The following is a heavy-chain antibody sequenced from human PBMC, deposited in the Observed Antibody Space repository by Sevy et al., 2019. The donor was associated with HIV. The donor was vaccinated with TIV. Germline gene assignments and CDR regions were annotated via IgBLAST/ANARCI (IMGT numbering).Heavy chain of an antibody. CDR2: ISGSGGST. Sequence: GGSLRLSCAASGFTFSSYAMSWVRQAPGKGLEWVSAISGSGGSTYYADSVKGRFTISRDNSKNTLYLQMNSLRAEDTAVYYCAKYNYYDSGGEGFDSWGQGTLVTVSS. D-gene: IGHD3-22*01. J-gene: IGHJ4*02. V-gene: IGHV3-23*01. CDR1: GFTFSSYA. CDR3: AKYNYYDSGGEGFDS.